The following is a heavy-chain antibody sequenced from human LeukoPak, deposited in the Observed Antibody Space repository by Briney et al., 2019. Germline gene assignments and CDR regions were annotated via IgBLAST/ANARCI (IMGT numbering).Heavy chain of an antibody. CDR3: AREGGRWELPNWFDP. CDR2: IIPIFGTA. D-gene: IGHD1-26*01. V-gene: IGHV1-69*13. Sequence: ASVKVSCKASGGTFSSYAISWVRQAPGQGLEWMGGIIPIFGTANYAQKFQGRVTITADESTSTAYMEPSSLRSEDTAVYYCAREGGRWELPNWFDPWGQGTLVTVSP. J-gene: IGHJ5*02. CDR1: GGTFSSYA.